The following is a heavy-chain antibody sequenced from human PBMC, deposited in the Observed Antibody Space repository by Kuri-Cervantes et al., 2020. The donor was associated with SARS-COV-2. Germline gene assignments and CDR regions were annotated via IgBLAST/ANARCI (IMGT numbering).Heavy chain of an antibody. V-gene: IGHV3-23*01. CDR3: AKDGILTSYTPLWY. Sequence: GGSLRLSCAASGFTFSSYAMSWVRQAPGKGLEWVSAISGSGGSTYYADSVKGRFTISRDNSKNTLYLQMNSLRAEDTAVYYCAKDGILTSYTPLWYWGQGTLVTVSS. D-gene: IGHD3-9*01. CDR2: ISGSGGST. J-gene: IGHJ4*02. CDR1: GFTFSSYA.